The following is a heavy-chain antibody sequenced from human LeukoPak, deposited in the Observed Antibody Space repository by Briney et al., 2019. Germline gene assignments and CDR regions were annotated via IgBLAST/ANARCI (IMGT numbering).Heavy chain of an antibody. D-gene: IGHD3-10*01. CDR1: GGSISSYY. J-gene: IGHJ4*02. CDR3: AREINYGSGSYFFDY. Sequence: KPSETLSLTCTVSGGSISSYYWSWIRQPPGKGLEWIGYIYYSGSTNYNPSLKSRVTISVDTSKNQFSLKLSSVTAVDTAVYYCAREINYGSGSYFFDYWGQGTLVTVSS. V-gene: IGHV4-59*01. CDR2: IYYSGST.